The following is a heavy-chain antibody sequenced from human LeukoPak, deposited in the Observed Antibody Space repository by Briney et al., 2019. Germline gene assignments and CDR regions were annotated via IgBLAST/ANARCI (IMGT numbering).Heavy chain of an antibody. J-gene: IGHJ4*02. CDR1: GGSISSHY. Sequence: SETLSLTCTVSGGSISSHYWSWIRQPPGKGLEWIGSFSYSGTTYLNPSLKSRITVSVDTFTDQFSLKLNSMTAADTAVYFCARGPLDKGGFDFWGQGTLVVVST. D-gene: IGHD1-1*01. CDR3: ARGPLDKGGFDF. V-gene: IGHV4-59*11. CDR2: FSYSGTT.